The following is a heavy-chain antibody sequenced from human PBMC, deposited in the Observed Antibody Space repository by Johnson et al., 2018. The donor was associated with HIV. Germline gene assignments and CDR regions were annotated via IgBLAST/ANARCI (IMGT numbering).Heavy chain of an antibody. V-gene: IGHV3-66*02. D-gene: IGHD3-9*01. CDR3: AGKTGYDAFDM. CDR1: GFTVSSNY. CDR2: IYSGGST. Sequence: VQLVESGGGLVQPGGSLRLSCAASGFTVSSNYMSWVRQAPGKGLEWVSVIYSGGSTYYADSVKGRFTISRDNSRNTLYLQMNSMIVEDTAVYFCAGKTGYDAFDMWGQGTMVTVSS. J-gene: IGHJ3*02.